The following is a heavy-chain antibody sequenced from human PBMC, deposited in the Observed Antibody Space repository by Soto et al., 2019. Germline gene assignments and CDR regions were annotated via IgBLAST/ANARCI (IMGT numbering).Heavy chain of an antibody. CDR3: ATSVGIAPTGEDGMDV. V-gene: IGHV1-69*01. CDR2: IIPILTTP. D-gene: IGHD2-8*02. J-gene: IGHJ6*02. CDR1: GGTLGIYV. Sequence: QVQLVQFGVEVKRTGSWVKFSCKALGGTLGIYVFSWLRQPPGQGPRGLGGIIPILTTPNYAQKFQGRVTIVADESTTTVYMELSSLKFEDTAVYYCATSVGIAPTGEDGMDVWGQGTSVTVSS.